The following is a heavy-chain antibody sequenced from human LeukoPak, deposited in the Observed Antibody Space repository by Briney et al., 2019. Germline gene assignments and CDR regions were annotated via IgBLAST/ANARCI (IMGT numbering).Heavy chain of an antibody. V-gene: IGHV3-74*01. D-gene: IGHD4-17*01. CDR1: GFTFSSYW. J-gene: IGHJ3*02. CDR2: INSDGSST. Sequence: GGSLRLSCAASGFTFSSYWMHWVRQAPGKGLVWVSRINSDGSSTSYADSVKGRFTISRDNAKNTLYLQMNSLRAEDTAVYYCARDFNGDYVMQGYDAFDIWGQGTMVTVSS. CDR3: ARDFNGDYVMQGYDAFDI.